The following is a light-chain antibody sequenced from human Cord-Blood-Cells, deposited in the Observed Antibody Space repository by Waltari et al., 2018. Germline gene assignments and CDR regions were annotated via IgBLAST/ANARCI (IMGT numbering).Light chain of an antibody. V-gene: IGKV1-33*01. CDR3: QQYDNLPLT. CDR1: QDISNY. CDR2: DAS. Sequence: DIQMPQSPHYLSASVRDRVTITCQASQDISNYLNWYQPKPGKAPKLLFYDASNLETGVPSRCSGSGSGTDFTFTISSLQPEDIATYYCQQYDNLPLTFGGGTKVEIK. J-gene: IGKJ4*01.